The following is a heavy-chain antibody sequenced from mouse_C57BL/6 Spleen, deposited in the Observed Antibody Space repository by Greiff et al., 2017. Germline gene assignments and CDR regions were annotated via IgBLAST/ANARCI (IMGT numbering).Heavy chain of an antibody. CDR1: GYSITSGYY. CDR2: ISNDGSN. D-gene: IGHD3-2*02. V-gene: IGHV3-6*01. CDR3: ARGTRLQYFDV. J-gene: IGHJ1*03. Sequence: EVQLQESGPGLVKPSQSLSLTCSVTGYSITSGYYWNWIRQFPGNKLEWMGYISNDGSNNYNPSLKNRISITRDTSKNPFFLKLNSVTTEDTATYYCARGTRLQYFDVWGTGTTVTVSS.